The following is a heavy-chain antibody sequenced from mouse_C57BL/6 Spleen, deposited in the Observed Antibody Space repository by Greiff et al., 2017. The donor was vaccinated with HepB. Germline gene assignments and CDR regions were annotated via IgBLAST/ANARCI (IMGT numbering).Heavy chain of an antibody. CDR2: IDPENGDT. Sequence: EVQLQQSGAELVRPGASVKLSCTASGFNIKDDYMHWVKQRPEQGLEWIGWIDPENGDTEYASKFQGKATITADTSSNTAYLQLSSLTSEDTAVYYCTTVFIYYGNPMDYWGQGTSVTVSS. D-gene: IGHD2-1*01. J-gene: IGHJ4*01. CDR3: TTVFIYYGNPMDY. V-gene: IGHV14-4*01. CDR1: GFNIKDDY.